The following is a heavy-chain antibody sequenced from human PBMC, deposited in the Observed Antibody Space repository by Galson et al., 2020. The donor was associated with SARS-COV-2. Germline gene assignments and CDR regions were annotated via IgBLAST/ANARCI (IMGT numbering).Heavy chain of an antibody. Sequence: GESLKISCEAFGFNFRNYDMTWVRQAPGKGLEWVSLISTSGTYTYYADSVKGRFTISRDNSKDTLFLHINSLRVEDTAVYYCAKGSEAITAWGPTNYWGQGTLVTFSS. J-gene: IGHJ4*02. CDR2: ISTSGTYT. D-gene: IGHD1-20*01. CDR1: GFNFRNYD. CDR3: AKGSEAITAWGPTNY. V-gene: IGHV3-23*01.